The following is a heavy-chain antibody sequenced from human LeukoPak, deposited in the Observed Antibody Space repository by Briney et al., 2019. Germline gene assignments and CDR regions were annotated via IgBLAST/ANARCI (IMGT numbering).Heavy chain of an antibody. J-gene: IGHJ6*02. CDR3: ARVPYYYDSSGYHYYYYGMDV. CDR2: IIPIFGTA. Sequence: SVKVSCKASGGTFSSYAISWVRQAPGQGLEWMGGIIPIFGTANYAQKFQGRVTITADESTSTAYMELSSLRSEDTAVYYCARVPYYYDSSGYHYYYYGMDVWGQGTTVTVSS. D-gene: IGHD3-22*01. CDR1: GGTFSSYA. V-gene: IGHV1-69*13.